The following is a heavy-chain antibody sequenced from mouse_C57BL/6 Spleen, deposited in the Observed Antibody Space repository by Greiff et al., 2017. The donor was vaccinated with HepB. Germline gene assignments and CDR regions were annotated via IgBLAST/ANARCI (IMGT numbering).Heavy chain of an antibody. Sequence: EVMLVESGGGLVKPGGSLKLSCAASGFTFSSYAMSWVRQTPEKRLEWVATISDGGSYTYYPDNVKGRFTISRDNAKNNLYLQMSHLKSEDTAMSYCGRTGWMDDWGQGTSVAVS. D-gene: IGHD1-1*02. CDR2: ISDGGSYT. CDR1: GFTFSSYA. CDR3: GRTGWMDD. J-gene: IGHJ4*01. V-gene: IGHV5-4*03.